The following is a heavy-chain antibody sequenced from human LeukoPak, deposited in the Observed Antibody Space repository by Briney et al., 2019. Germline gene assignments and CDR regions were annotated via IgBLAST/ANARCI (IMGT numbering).Heavy chain of an antibody. J-gene: IGHJ4*02. V-gene: IGHV3-23*01. CDR3: AKDPPGSSGWFDY. CDR2: ISGSGGST. D-gene: IGHD6-19*01. CDR1: GFTFDDYG. Sequence: GGSLRLSCAASGFTFDDYGMSWVRQAQGKGLEWVSAISGSGGSTYYADSVKGRFTISRDNSKNTLYLQMNSLRAEDTAVYYCAKDPPGSSGWFDYWGQGTLVTVSP.